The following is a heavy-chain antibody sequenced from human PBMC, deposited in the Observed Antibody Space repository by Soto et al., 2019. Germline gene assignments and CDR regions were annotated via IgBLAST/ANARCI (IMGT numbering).Heavy chain of an antibody. CDR2: INSDGSST. D-gene: IGHD3-22*01. Sequence: EVQLVESGGGLVQPGGSLRLSCAASGFILSSYWMHWVRQAPGKGLVWVSRINSDGSSTSYADSVKGRFTITRDNAKNTLYLQMNSLRAEDTAVYYCARDPGTGYYDSSGYYYDWGQGTLVTVSS. CDR1: GFILSSYW. V-gene: IGHV3-74*01. J-gene: IGHJ4*02. CDR3: ARDPGTGYYDSSGYYYD.